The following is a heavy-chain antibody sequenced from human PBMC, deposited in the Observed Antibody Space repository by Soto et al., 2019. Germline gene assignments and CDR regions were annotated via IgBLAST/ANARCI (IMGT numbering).Heavy chain of an antibody. V-gene: IGHV4-30-4*08. Sequence: SETLSLTCTVSGGSISSSSYYWGWIRQPPGKGLEWIGYIYYSGGTYYNPSLKSRVTTSVDTSKNQFSLKLSSVTAADTAVYYCARLVQLLQGRWFDPWGQGTLVTVSS. CDR1: GGSISSSSYY. CDR3: ARLVQLLQGRWFDP. J-gene: IGHJ5*02. CDR2: IYYSGGT. D-gene: IGHD2-15*01.